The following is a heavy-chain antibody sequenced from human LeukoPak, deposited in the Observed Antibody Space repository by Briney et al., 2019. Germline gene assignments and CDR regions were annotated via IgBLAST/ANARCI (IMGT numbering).Heavy chain of an antibody. J-gene: IGHJ3*02. V-gene: IGHV4-59*12. CDR2: IDYSGST. CDR1: GGSISGYY. D-gene: IGHD6-19*01. Sequence: SETLSLTCTVSGGSISGYYWSWIRQPPGKGLEWIGYIDYSGSTNYNPSLKSRVTMSVDTSKNQFSLQLNSVTPEDTAVYYCARDQSSGSDAFDIWGQGTMVTVSS. CDR3: ARDQSSGSDAFDI.